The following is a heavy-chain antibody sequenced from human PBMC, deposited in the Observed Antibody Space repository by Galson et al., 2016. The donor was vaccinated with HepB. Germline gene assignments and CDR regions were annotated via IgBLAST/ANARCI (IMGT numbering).Heavy chain of an antibody. Sequence: SLSLSCAVSGFTINNNYMSWVRQAPGKGLEWVSLIYSGGRTDYADSVKGRFTIARDNSKNTLYLQMNSLRAEDTAVYYCSAGNYVVVDWGQGTLVTVSS. CDR1: GFTINNNY. CDR3: SAGNYVVVD. V-gene: IGHV3-53*01. CDR2: IYSGGRT. J-gene: IGHJ4*02. D-gene: IGHD2-15*01.